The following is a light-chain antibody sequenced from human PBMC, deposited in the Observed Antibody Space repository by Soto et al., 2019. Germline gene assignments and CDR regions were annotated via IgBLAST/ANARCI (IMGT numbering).Light chain of an antibody. J-gene: IGLJ3*02. CDR1: SSDVGGYNY. Sequence: QSALTQSASVSGSPGQSITISCTGTSSDVGGYNYVPWYQQHPGKAPKLIIYDVSNRPSGVSTRFSGSKSGNTASLTISGLQAEDEADYSCSSYTSTNSWVFGGGTKLTVL. CDR3: SSYTSTNSWV. CDR2: DVS. V-gene: IGLV2-14*01.